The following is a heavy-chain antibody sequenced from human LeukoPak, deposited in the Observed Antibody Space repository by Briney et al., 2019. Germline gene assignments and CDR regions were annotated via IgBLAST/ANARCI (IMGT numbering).Heavy chain of an antibody. CDR3: ARGALGSGSAKSDY. Sequence: SSETLSLTCSVSGGSMSTYHWSWIRQPPGQTLEWIGYIYYTGTTQYNPSLKSRVTLSLDMSTNQFSLNLRSLTAADTAVYYCARGALGSGSAKSDYWGQGTLVIVSS. CDR2: IYYTGTT. J-gene: IGHJ4*02. CDR1: GGSMSTYH. D-gene: IGHD1-26*01. V-gene: IGHV4-59*01.